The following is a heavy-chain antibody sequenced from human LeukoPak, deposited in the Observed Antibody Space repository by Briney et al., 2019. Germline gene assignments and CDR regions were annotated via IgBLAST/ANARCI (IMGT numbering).Heavy chain of an antibody. CDR3: TTDRRRYSVTFSL. J-gene: IGHJ4*02. D-gene: IGHD4-17*01. CDR1: GFTFSSYS. V-gene: IGHV3-21*03. CDR2: ISSSSSYI. Sequence: GGSLRLSCAASGFTFSSYSMNWVRQAPGKGLEWVSSISSSSSYIYYADSVKGRFTISRDNAKNSLYLQMNSLKTEDTAVYYCTTDRRRYSVTFSLWGQGTLVTVSS.